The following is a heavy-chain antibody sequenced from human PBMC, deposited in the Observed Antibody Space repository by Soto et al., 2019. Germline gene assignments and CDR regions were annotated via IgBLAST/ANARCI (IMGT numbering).Heavy chain of an antibody. CDR3: ARLEQQLVNYWYIEL. V-gene: IGHV1-69*12. Sequence: QVQLLQSGAEVKKPGSSVTVSCKASGGTFSSNAIGWVRQAPGQGLEWMGGVVPMFGTPKIAKKFQGRITITGDESKTTAYLELSSLRSDDTAMYYWARLEQQLVNYWYIELWGRGTLVTVSS. CDR2: VVPMFGTP. CDR1: GGTFSSNA. J-gene: IGHJ2*01. D-gene: IGHD6-13*01.